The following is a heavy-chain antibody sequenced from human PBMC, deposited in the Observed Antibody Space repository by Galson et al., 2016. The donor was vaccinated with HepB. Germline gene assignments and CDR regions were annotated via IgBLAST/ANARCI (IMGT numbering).Heavy chain of an antibody. J-gene: IGHJ4*02. CDR1: GFTFSQRG. V-gene: IGHV3-30*18. D-gene: IGHD2/OR15-2a*01. CDR3: AKRHEYCPPVGCSVDS. Sequence: SLRLSCAASGFTFSQRGMHWVRQAPGKGLEWVAADSMDGRRKFYAVSVKGRFTISRDNSNNMLFLQMSSLRVDDTAVYYCAKRHEYCPPVGCSVDSWGQGTLVSVSS. CDR2: DSMDGRRK.